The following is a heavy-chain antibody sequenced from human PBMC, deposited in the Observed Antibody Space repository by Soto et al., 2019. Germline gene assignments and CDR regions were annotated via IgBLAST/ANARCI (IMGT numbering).Heavy chain of an antibody. D-gene: IGHD4-17*01. CDR1: GYTFTSYG. Sequence: QVQLVQSGAEVKKPGASVKVSCKASGYTFTSYGISWVRQAPGQGLEWMGWISAYNGNTNYAQKLQGRVTMTTDTSTSTAYMELRSLRSDDTAVYYCARETKGDYGDYGGVDYFDYWGLGTLVTVSS. CDR3: ARETKGDYGDYGGVDYFDY. V-gene: IGHV1-18*01. J-gene: IGHJ4*02. CDR2: ISAYNGNT.